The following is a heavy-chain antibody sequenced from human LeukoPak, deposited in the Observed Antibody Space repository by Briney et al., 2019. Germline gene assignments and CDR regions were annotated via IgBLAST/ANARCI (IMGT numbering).Heavy chain of an antibody. Sequence: GGSLRLSCSASGFIFSPYAMHWVRQAPGKGLEYVSSISSEGKTTYYADSVKGRFTVSRDNSKNTLYLQMSSLRPEDTAVYYCVKDRWVDHWGQGTLVTVSS. CDR2: ISSEGKTT. CDR3: VKDRWVDH. D-gene: IGHD6-13*01. J-gene: IGHJ4*02. V-gene: IGHV3-64D*06. CDR1: GFIFSPYA.